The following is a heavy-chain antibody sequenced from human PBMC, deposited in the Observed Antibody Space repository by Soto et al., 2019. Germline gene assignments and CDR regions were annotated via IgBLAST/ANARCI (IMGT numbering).Heavy chain of an antibody. CDR3: ATXXNVDXGXGGRYXDL. CDR2: IRNKVNSXAT. J-gene: IGHJ2*01. CDR1: GFTFSVSA. Sequence: PGGSLRLSCAASGFTFSVSAIHWVRQASGKGLEWIGRIRNKVNSXATVXXXSVRGRFRLSRDDSKXTAYLQMNSLRXXXXXVYYCATXXNVDXGXGGRYXDL. V-gene: IGHV3-73*01.